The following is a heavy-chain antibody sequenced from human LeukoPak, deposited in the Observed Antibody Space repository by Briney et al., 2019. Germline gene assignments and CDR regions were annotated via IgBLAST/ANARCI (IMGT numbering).Heavy chain of an antibody. V-gene: IGHV1-18*01. CDR2: ISAYNGNT. Sequence: EASVKVSCKASGGAFTTSGFSWLRQAPGQGLEWMGWISAYNGNTNYAQKLQGRVTMTTDTSTSTAYMELRSLRSDDTAVYYCARGQGELLAGPIDYWGQGTLVTVSS. D-gene: IGHD1-26*01. CDR1: GGAFTTSG. J-gene: IGHJ4*02. CDR3: ARGQGELLAGPIDY.